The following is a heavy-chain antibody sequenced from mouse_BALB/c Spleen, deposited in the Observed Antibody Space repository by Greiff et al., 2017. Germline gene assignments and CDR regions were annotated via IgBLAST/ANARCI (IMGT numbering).Heavy chain of an antibody. Sequence: VQLQQSGPELVKPGASMKISCKASGYSFTGYTMNWVKQSHGKNLEWIGLINPYNGGTSYNQKFKDKATLTADKSSSTAYMQLSSLTSEDSAVYYCAREGNYGNYPAWFAYWGQGTLVTVSA. V-gene: IGHV1S135*01. J-gene: IGHJ3*01. CDR2: INPYNGGT. CDR1: GYSFTGYT. CDR3: AREGNYGNYPAWFAY. D-gene: IGHD2-1*01.